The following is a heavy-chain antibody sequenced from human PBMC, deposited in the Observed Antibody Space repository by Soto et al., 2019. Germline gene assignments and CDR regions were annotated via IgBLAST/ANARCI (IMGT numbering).Heavy chain of an antibody. V-gene: IGHV1-18*01. CDR1: GYTFTSYG. Sequence: ASVKVSCKASGYTFTSYGISWVRQAPGQGLEWMGWISAYNGNTNYAQKLQGRVTMTTDTSTSTAYMELRSLRSDDTAVYYCARGGTIMYSTSQGWHYYGMDVWGQGTTVTVSS. J-gene: IGHJ6*02. CDR2: ISAYNGNT. CDR3: ARGGTIMYSTSQGWHYYGMDV. D-gene: IGHD6-13*01.